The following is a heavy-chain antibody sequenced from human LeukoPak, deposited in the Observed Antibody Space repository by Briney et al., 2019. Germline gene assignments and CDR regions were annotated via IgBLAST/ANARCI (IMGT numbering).Heavy chain of an antibody. CDR3: AKEPYSGSYRGEMDV. CDR1: RFTLRGYV. Sequence: GSLRLSCAASRFTLRGYVMTWVRQAPGKGLEWVSGISGSGERSFYADSVKGRFTISRDSSKNTVYLQMNNLRAEDTAVYYCAKEPYSGSYRGEMDVWGQGTTVTVSS. D-gene: IGHD1-26*01. J-gene: IGHJ6*02. CDR2: ISGSGERS. V-gene: IGHV3-23*01.